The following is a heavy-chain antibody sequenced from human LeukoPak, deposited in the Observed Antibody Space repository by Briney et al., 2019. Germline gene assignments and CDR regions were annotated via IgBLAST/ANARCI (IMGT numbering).Heavy chain of an antibody. CDR1: GFTSSSFA. Sequence: PGGSLRLSCAASGFTSSSFAMSWVRQAPGKGLEWVSSSSGTGGDTYYADSVKGRFTISRDNTKSTLYLQMNYVRADDTAVYYCAKDGGGRKGAFGCWGQGTLVTVSS. J-gene: IGHJ4*02. CDR2: SSGTGGDT. V-gene: IGHV3-23*01. CDR3: AKDGGGRKGAFGC. D-gene: IGHD3-16*01.